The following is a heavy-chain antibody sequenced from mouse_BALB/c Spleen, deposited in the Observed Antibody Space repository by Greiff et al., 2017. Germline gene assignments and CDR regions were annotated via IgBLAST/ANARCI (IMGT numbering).Heavy chain of an antibody. Sequence: EVQLVESGPGLVKPSQSLSLTCSVTGYSITSGYYWNWIRQFPGNKLEWMGYISYDGSNNYNPSLKNRISITRDTSKNQFFLKLNSVTTEDTATYYCARERDYYGNLGYWGQGTSVTVSS. V-gene: IGHV3-6*02. D-gene: IGHD2-1*01. CDR1: GYSITSGYY. J-gene: IGHJ4*01. CDR2: ISYDGSN. CDR3: ARERDYYGNLGY.